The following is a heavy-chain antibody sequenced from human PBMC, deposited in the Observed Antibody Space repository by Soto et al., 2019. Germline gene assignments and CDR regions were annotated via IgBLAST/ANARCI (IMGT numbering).Heavy chain of an antibody. CDR3: ARGRSEFDA. CDR1: GASLSDNY. D-gene: IGHD3-3*01. Sequence: SSETLSLTCAVYGASLSDNYCNWLRQPPGKGLEWIGEINHSGNTNYNPSLRSRVTISIDTSKNQLSLNLRSVSAADTAVDYCARGRSEFDAWSQGTPVTVS. J-gene: IGHJ5*02. CDR2: INHSGNT. V-gene: IGHV4-34*01.